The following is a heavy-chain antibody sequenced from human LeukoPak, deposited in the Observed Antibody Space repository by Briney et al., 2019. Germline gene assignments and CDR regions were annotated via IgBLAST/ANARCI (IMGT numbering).Heavy chain of an antibody. CDR2: IYHAGST. V-gene: IGHV4-30-2*01. CDR1: GAFISSGTYS. CDR3: ARGSSGYLQREPFDY. Sequence: SETLSLTCTVSGAFISSGTYSWSWIRQPPGEGLEWIGYIYHAGSTYYNPSLKSRVTISVDTSKNQFSLKLSSVTAADTAVYYCARGSSGYLQREPFDYWGQGTLVTVSS. J-gene: IGHJ4*02. D-gene: IGHD3-22*01.